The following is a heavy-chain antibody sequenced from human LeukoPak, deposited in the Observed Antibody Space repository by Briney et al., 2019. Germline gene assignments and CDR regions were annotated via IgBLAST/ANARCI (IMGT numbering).Heavy chain of an antibody. CDR2: LDTSGST. Sequence: SETLSLTCTVSGGSIRGYYWAWIRQPAGKGLEWSGRLDTSGSTNYNPSLKSRVTVSVDTSKNQFSLSLSSVTAADTAVYYCARDRPITATGLRFDPWGQGTLVTVSS. CDR3: ARDRPITATGLRFDP. V-gene: IGHV4-4*07. D-gene: IGHD6-13*01. CDR1: GGSIRGYY. J-gene: IGHJ5*02.